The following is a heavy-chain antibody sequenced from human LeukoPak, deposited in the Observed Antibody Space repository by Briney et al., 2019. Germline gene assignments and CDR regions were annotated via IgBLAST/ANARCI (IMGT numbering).Heavy chain of an antibody. CDR1: GFTFSSYS. D-gene: IGHD3-22*01. V-gene: IGHV3-48*01. J-gene: IGHJ1*01. CDR2: ISSSSSTI. CDR3: ARDGDSSGYYPYAEYFQH. Sequence: PGGSLRLSCAASGFTFSSYSMNWVRQAPGKGLEWVSYISSSSSTIYYADSVKGRFTISRDNAKNSLYLQMNSLRAKDTAVYYCARDGDSSGYYPYAEYFQHWGQGTLVTVSS.